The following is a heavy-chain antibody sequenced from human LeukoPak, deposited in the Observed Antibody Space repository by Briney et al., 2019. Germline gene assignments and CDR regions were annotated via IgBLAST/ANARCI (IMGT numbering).Heavy chain of an antibody. CDR1: GGTFSSYA. V-gene: IGHV1-69*05. D-gene: IGHD6-13*01. CDR2: IIPIFGTA. Sequence: SVKVSCKASGGTFSSYAISWVRQAPGQGLEWMGGIIPIFGTANYAQKFQGRVTITTDESTSTAYMELSSLRSEDTAVYYCARVHLSYSSSYYYYYMDVWGKGTTVTVSS. CDR3: ARVHLSYSSSYYYYYMDV. J-gene: IGHJ6*03.